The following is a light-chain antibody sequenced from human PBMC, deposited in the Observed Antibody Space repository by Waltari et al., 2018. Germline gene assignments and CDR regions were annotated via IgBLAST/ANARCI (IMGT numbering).Light chain of an antibody. J-gene: IGKJ5*01. V-gene: IGKV1-12*01. Sequence: DIQMTQSPSSVSASVGDRVPTTCRASQDISSWLAWYQQKPGQAPRLLIYAVSILHSGVPSRFSGSGSGTDFTLTITSLQPEDFAIYYCQQGDGFHPITFGQGTRLE. CDR2: AVS. CDR3: QQGDGFHPIT. CDR1: QDISSW.